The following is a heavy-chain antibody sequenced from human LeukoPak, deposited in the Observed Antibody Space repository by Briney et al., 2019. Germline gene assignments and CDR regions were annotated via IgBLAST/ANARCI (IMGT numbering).Heavy chain of an antibody. CDR3: ASLDYGDYAFYY. CDR2: IYHSGST. V-gene: IGHV4-30-2*01. D-gene: IGHD4-17*01. Sequence: PSQTLSLTCAVSGGSISSGGYSWSWIRQPPGKGLEWIGYIYHSGSTYYNPSLKSRVTISVDRSKNQYSLKLSSVTAADTAVYYCASLDYGDYAFYYWGQGTLVTVSS. CDR1: GGSISSGGYS. J-gene: IGHJ4*02.